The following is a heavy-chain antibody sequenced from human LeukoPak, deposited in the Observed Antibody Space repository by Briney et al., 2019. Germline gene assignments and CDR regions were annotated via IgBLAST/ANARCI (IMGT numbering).Heavy chain of an antibody. CDR2: ISYDGSNK. CDR1: GFTFSSYG. D-gene: IGHD3-22*01. V-gene: IGHV3-30*18. CDR3: AKDTSSGYVYYFDY. Sequence: PGGSLRLSCAASGFTFSSYGMHWFRQAPGKGLEWVAVISYDGSNKYYADSVKGRFTISRDNSKNTLYLQMNSLRAEDTAVYYCAKDTSSGYVYYFDYWGQGTLVTVSS. J-gene: IGHJ4*02.